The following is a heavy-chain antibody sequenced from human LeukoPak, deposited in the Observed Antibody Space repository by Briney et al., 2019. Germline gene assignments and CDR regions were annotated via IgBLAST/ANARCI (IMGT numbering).Heavy chain of an antibody. CDR1: GFTFSSYE. CDR2: ISTRSTTV. CDR3: ARDGPRIQGHTDTLRNWYFDL. J-gene: IGHJ2*01. D-gene: IGHD2-21*01. V-gene: IGHV3-48*03. Sequence: GGSLRLSCSASGFTFSSYEMNWVRQAPGKGLEWVSYISTRSTTVDYTDSVKGRFTISRDNAKNSLYLQMNSLRVEDTAVYYCARDGPRIQGHTDTLRNWYFDLWGRGTLVTVSS.